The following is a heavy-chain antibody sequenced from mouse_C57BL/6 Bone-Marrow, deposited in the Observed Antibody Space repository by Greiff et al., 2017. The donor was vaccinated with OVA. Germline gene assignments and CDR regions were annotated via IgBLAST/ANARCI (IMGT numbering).Heavy chain of an antibody. CDR3: ARYSSHSCCDYLWYFDV. D-gene: IGHD2-4*01. V-gene: IGHV3-8*01. Sequence: EVQLVESGPGLAKPSQSLSLTCSVTGYSITSDYWNWFRKFPGNKLEYMGYISYSGSTYYNPSLKSRISITRDTSKNQYYLQLSSVTTEDTATYYYARYSSHSCCDYLWYFDVCGTGTTVTVSS. CDR2: ISYSGST. J-gene: IGHJ1*03. CDR1: GYSITSDY.